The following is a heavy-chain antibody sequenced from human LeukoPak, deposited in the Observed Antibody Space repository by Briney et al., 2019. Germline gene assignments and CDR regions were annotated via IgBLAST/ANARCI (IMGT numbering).Heavy chain of an antibody. CDR3: ASRRDFWSGDTFDY. Sequence: ASVKVSCKASGYTFTGYYMHWVRQAPGQGLEWMGRINPNSGGTNYAQKFQGRVTMTRDTSISTAYMELSRLRSDDTAVHYCASRRDFWSGDTFDYWGQGTLVTVSS. CDR2: INPNSGGT. V-gene: IGHV1-2*06. CDR1: GYTFTGYY. J-gene: IGHJ4*02. D-gene: IGHD3-3*01.